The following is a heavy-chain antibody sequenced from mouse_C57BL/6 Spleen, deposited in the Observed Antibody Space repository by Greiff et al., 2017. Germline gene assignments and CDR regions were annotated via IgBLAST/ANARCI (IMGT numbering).Heavy chain of an antibody. V-gene: IGHV1-47*01. J-gene: IGHJ1*03. CDR2: FHPYNDDT. Sequence: VHLVESGAELVKPGASVKMSCKASGYTFTTYPLEWMKQTHGKSLEWIGNFHPYNDDTKYNEKFKGKATLTVEKSSSTVYLALSRLTSDDSAVYYCARGDYDQYFDVWGTGTTGTVSS. CDR1: GYTFTTYP. CDR3: ARGDYDQYFDV. D-gene: IGHD2-4*01.